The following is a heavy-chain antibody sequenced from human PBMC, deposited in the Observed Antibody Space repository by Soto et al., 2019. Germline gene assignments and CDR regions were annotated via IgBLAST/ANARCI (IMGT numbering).Heavy chain of an antibody. D-gene: IGHD2-2*01. CDR2: IFSSGST. CDR1: GGSITDYS. J-gene: IGHJ5*01. V-gene: IGHV4-4*07. Sequence: SETLSLTCTVAGGSITDYSWVWIRQPAGKGLEWIGRIFSSGSTNYNPSLKSRVTISVDTSKNQFSLKLSSVSAADTALYYCARCSLVVVPAPGFDPWGRGTLVTVSS. CDR3: ARCSLVVVPAPGFDP.